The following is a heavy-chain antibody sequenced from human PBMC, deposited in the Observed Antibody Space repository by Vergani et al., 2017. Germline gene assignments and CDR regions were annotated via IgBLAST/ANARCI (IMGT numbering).Heavy chain of an antibody. CDR2: IKSKTDGGTT. Sequence: EVQLVESGGGLVKPGGSLRLSCAASGFTFSNAWMSWVRQAPGKGLEWVGRIKSKTDGGTTDYAAPVKGRFTISRDDSKNTLYLQMNSLKTEDTAVYYCAKDTALVVPAAIRNYYYGMDVWGQGTTVTVSS. CDR3: AKDTALVVPAAIRNYYYGMDV. CDR1: GFTFSNAW. D-gene: IGHD2-2*02. J-gene: IGHJ6*02. V-gene: IGHV3-15*01.